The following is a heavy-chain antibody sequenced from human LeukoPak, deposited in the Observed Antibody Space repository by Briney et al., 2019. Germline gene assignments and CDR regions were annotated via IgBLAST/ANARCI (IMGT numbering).Heavy chain of an antibody. Sequence: ASVKVSCKASGYTFTSYDINWVRQATGQGLEWMGWMNPNSGNTGYAQKFQGRVTMTRDTSISTAYMELSRLRSDDTAVYYCARDPNYGGNPEDAFDIWGQGTMVTVSS. D-gene: IGHD4-23*01. V-gene: IGHV1-8*01. CDR1: GYTFTSYD. CDR2: MNPNSGNT. J-gene: IGHJ3*02. CDR3: ARDPNYGGNPEDAFDI.